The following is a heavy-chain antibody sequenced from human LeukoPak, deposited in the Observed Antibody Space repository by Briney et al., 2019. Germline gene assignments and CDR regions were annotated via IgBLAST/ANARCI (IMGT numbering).Heavy chain of an antibody. D-gene: IGHD5-12*01. CDR1: GYTFTSYY. J-gene: IGHJ6*02. CDR2: INPSGGST. V-gene: IGHV1-46*01. CDR3: ASDLRGYSYYYGMDV. Sequence: GASVKVSCKASGYTFTSYYMHWVRQAPGQGLEWMGIINPSGGSTSYAQKFQGRVTMPRDTSTSTVYMELSSLRSEDTAVYYCASDLRGYSYYYGMDVWGQGTTVTVSS.